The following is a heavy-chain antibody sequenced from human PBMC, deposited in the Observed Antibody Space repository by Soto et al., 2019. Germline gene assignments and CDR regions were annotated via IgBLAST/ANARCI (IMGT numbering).Heavy chain of an antibody. D-gene: IGHD2-15*01. CDR3: AKNGYCSGGTCSYFDY. V-gene: IGHV3-30*18. J-gene: IGHJ4*02. Sequence: PRLSCATSGFXFRSYVVHWVRHAPGKGLEWVAVISYDGSNKYSADYVKGRFNISRDNSKNTLYLQMNSLRAEETAVYYCAKNGYCSGGTCSYFDYWGQGTLGTVSS. CDR2: ISYDGSNK. CDR1: GFXFRSYV.